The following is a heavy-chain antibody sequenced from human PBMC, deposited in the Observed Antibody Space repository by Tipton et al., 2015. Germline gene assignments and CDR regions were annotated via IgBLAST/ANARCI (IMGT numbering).Heavy chain of an antibody. D-gene: IGHD3-10*01. J-gene: IGHJ4*02. Sequence: QSGAEVKKPGASVKVSCKASGYTFINYAFSWVRQAPGQGLEWMGWISAYNGNTNYAQKLQGRVTMTTDTSTSTAYMELRSLRSDDTAVYYCARGMAPYGSGSLPGFDYWGQGTLVTVSS. CDR1: GYTFINYA. CDR3: ARGMAPYGSGSLPGFDY. CDR2: ISAYNGNT. V-gene: IGHV1-18*01.